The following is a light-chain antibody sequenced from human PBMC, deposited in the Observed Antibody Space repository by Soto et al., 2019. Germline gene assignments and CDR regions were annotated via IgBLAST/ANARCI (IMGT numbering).Light chain of an antibody. CDR1: LSVFSN. CDR2: GAS. Sequence: ELVMTQSPATLSLSPGDSATLSCRASLSVFSNLAWYQQKPGRAPRLLIYGASTRATGIPVRFSGSGSGTESSLTISTLQSEDFAVYYCQQYNNWPLTFGQGTRL. CDR3: QQYNNWPLT. J-gene: IGKJ5*01. V-gene: IGKV3-15*01.